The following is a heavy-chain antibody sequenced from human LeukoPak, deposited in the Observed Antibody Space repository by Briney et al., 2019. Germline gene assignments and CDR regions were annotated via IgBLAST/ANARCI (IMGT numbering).Heavy chain of an antibody. CDR2: IYTSGST. V-gene: IGHV4-4*07. CDR1: GGSISSYY. D-gene: IGHD2-15*01. CDR3: ARDSPRYCSGGSCYSYMSAFDI. Sequence: PSETLSLTCIVSGGSISSYYWSWIRQPAGKGLEWIGRIYTSGSTNYNPSLKSRVTMSVDTSKNQFSLKLSSVTAADTAVYYCARDSPRYCSGGSCYSYMSAFDIWGQGTMVTVSS. J-gene: IGHJ3*02.